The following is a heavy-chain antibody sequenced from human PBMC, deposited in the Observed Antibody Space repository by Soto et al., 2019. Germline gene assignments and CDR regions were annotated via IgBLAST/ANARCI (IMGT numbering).Heavy chain of an antibody. J-gene: IGHJ3*02. CDR3: ARRGQGIVGIPAAYDAFDI. V-gene: IGHV1-69*06. CDR1: GGTFSSYA. D-gene: IGHD2-2*01. Sequence: SVKVSCKASGGTFSSYAISWVRQAPGQGLEWMGGIIPIFGTANYAQKFQGRVTITAGKSTSTASLGLRSLSSEDTAVYYCARRGQGIVGIPAAYDAFDIWGQGTMVTVSS. CDR2: IIPIFGTA.